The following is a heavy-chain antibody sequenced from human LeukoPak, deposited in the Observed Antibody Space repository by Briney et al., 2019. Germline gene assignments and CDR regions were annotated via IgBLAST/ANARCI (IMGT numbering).Heavy chain of an antibody. V-gene: IGHV3-21*01. Sequence: KPGGSLRLPCAASGFSFSSYTMNWVRPAPGKGLEWVSIISSSSTYIYYADSVKGRFTISRDNAKNALYLQMNSLRVEDTAVYYCARDGRCGGDCYASWGQGTLVTVSS. D-gene: IGHD2-21*02. J-gene: IGHJ4*02. CDR1: GFSFSSYT. CDR3: ARDGRCGGDCYAS. CDR2: ISSSSTYI.